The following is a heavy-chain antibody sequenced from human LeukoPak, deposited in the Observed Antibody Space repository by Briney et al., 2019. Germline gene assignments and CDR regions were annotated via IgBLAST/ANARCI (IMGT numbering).Heavy chain of an antibody. CDR1: GYSISSGYY. D-gene: IGHD5-12*01. V-gene: IGHV4-38-2*02. J-gene: IGHJ5*02. Sequence: SETLSLTCTVSGYSISSGYYWGWIRQPPEKGLEWIGSIYHSGSTYYNPTLKSRVTKSVDTSKNLFSLNLTSVTAADAAVYYCARDLGYSGFDWAPWGQGTLVTVSS. CDR3: ARDLGYSGFDWAP. CDR2: IYHSGST.